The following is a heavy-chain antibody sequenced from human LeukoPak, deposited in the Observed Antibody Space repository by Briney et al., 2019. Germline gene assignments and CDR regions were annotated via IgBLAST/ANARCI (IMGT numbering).Heavy chain of an antibody. CDR3: ARGGLNFDAFDI. Sequence: GGSLRLSCAASGSTFSSYSMNWVRQAPGKGLEWVSSIGSRSTYTYSADSVKGRFTISRDNAKNSLYLQMNSLRAGDTAVYYCARGGLNFDAFDIWGQGTMVTVSS. V-gene: IGHV3-21*01. D-gene: IGHD1-7*01. J-gene: IGHJ3*02. CDR1: GSTFSSYS. CDR2: IGSRSTYT.